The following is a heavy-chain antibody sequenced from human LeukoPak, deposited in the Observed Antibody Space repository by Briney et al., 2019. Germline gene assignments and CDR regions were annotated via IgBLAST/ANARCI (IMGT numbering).Heavy chain of an antibody. CDR1: GGSISSYY. CDR2: IYYSGST. V-gene: IGHV4-59*12. Sequence: PSETLSLTCTVSGGSISSYYWSWLRQPPEKGLEWIGYIYYSGSTNYNPSLKSRVTISVDTSKNQFSLKLSSVTAADTAVYYCARDPLMVRGGNYYYYGMDVWGQGTTVTVSS. D-gene: IGHD3-10*01. J-gene: IGHJ6*02. CDR3: ARDPLMVRGGNYYYYGMDV.